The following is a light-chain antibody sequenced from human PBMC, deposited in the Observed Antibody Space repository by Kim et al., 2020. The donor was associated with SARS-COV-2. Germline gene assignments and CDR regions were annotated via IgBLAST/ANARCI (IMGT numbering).Light chain of an antibody. CDR2: GAS. V-gene: IGKV3-15*01. CDR1: QSVSRN. CDR3: QQYNNWPPRRT. J-gene: IGKJ1*01. Sequence: PGGRPTLSCRARQSVSRNLAWYQQKPGQAPRLLIYGASTRATCIPARFSGSGSGTEFTLTISSLQSEDFAVYYCQQYNNWPPRRTFGQGTKVDIK.